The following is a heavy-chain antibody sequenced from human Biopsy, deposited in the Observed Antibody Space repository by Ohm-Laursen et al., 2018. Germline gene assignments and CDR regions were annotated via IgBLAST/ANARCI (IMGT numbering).Heavy chain of an antibody. CDR2: INPPSGTT. CDR3: AKGQDLRGGAEYFQH. V-gene: IGHV1-2*02. Sequence: SVKVSCNASGYTFTGPYLHWVRQVPGQGLEWMGWINPPSGTTKFAQDFQGRVTMTRDTSITTAYMELRRLRSDDTAVYYCAKGQDLRGGAEYFQHWGQGALVTVSS. D-gene: IGHD2-15*01. CDR1: GYTFTGPY. J-gene: IGHJ1*01.